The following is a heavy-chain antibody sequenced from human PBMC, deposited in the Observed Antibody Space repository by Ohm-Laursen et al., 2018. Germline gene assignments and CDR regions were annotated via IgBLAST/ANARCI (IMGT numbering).Heavy chain of an antibody. CDR3: ARADTAMVLY. V-gene: IGHV1-69*04. CDR2: IIPILGIA. D-gene: IGHD5-18*01. Sequence: SVKVSCKASGGTFSSYAISWVRQAPGQGLEWMGRIIPILGIANYAQKFQGRVTMTRNTSISTAYMELSSLRSEDTAVYYCARADTAMVLYWGQGTLVTVSS. CDR1: GGTFSSYA. J-gene: IGHJ4*02.